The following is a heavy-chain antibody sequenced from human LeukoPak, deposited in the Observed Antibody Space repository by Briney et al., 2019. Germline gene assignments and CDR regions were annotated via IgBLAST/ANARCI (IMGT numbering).Heavy chain of an antibody. V-gene: IGHV1-8*01. CDR2: MNPNSGNT. CDR3: ARGGSHYYDSSGTTGVDY. Sequence: ASVKVSCKASGYTFTSYDINWVRQATGQGLEWMGWMNPNSGNTGYAQKFQGRVTMTRNTSISTAYMELSSLRSEDTAVYYCARGGSHYYDSSGTTGVDYWGQGTLVTVSS. J-gene: IGHJ4*02. CDR1: GYTFTSYD. D-gene: IGHD3-22*01.